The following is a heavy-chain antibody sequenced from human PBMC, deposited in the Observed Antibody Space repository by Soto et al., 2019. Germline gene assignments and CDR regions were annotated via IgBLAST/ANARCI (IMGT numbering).Heavy chain of an antibody. V-gene: IGHV3-33*01. CDR2: IWYDGSNK. CDR1: GFTFSSYG. CDR3: ARDRDILTGPMDV. Sequence: PGGSLRLSCAASGFTFSSYGMHWVRQAPGKGLEWVAVIWYDGSNKYYADSVRGRFTISRDNSKNTLYLQMNSLRAEDTAVYYCARDRDILTGPMDVWGQGTTVPVS. D-gene: IGHD3-9*01. J-gene: IGHJ6*02.